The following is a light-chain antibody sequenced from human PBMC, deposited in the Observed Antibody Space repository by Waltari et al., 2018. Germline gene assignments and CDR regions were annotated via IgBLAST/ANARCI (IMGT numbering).Light chain of an antibody. J-gene: IGKJ4*01. Sequence: EIVLTQSPATLSLSPGERATLSCRASQSVSSYLAWYQQKPGQAPSLLIYDASNRATGIPARFSGSGSGTDFTLTISSLEPEDFAVYYCQQRTNGLTFGGGTKVEMK. V-gene: IGKV3-11*01. CDR3: QQRTNGLT. CDR1: QSVSSY. CDR2: DAS.